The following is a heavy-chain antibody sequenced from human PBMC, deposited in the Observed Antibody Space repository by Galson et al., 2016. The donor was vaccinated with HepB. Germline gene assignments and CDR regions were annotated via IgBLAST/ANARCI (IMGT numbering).Heavy chain of an antibody. Sequence: SLRLSCAASGFTFSSYDMHWVRQVTGKGLEWVSAIGSAGDTYYAGSVRGRFTISRENAKNSLYLQMGSLRAEDTAVYFCAREASGTNGFDYWGRGTLVTVSS. D-gene: IGHD2-8*01. V-gene: IGHV3-13*01. CDR3: AREASGTNGFDY. CDR2: IGSAGDT. CDR1: GFTFSSYD. J-gene: IGHJ4*02.